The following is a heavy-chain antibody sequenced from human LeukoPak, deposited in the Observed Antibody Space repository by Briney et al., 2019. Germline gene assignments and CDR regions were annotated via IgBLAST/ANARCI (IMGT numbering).Heavy chain of an antibody. CDR1: GGSISSSDYY. Sequence: PSETLSLTCSVSGGSISSSDYYWDWIRQPPGKGLEWVGAIYYTGSTYYNPSLKGRVTISGDTSKNQFSLKLSSVTAADTAVYYCARGRDSRGQQLVLMYYYYMDVWGKGTTVTVSS. D-gene: IGHD6-13*01. CDR3: ARGRDSRGQQLVLMYYYYMDV. CDR2: IYYTGST. V-gene: IGHV4-39*01. J-gene: IGHJ6*03.